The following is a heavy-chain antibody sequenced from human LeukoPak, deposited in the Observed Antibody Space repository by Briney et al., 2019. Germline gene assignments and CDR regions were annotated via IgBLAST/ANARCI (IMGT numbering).Heavy chain of an antibody. CDR1: GGSISSSSHY. Sequence: KPSETLSLTCTVSGGSISSSSHYWGWIRQPPGKGLEWIGSIYYSGSTYYNPSLKSRVTISVDTSKNQFSLKLSSVTAADTAVYYCARVHMMTGYLYYYYYMDVWGKGTTVTVSS. CDR2: IYYSGST. J-gene: IGHJ6*03. V-gene: IGHV4-39*07. CDR3: ARVHMMTGYLYYYYYMDV. D-gene: IGHD3-9*01.